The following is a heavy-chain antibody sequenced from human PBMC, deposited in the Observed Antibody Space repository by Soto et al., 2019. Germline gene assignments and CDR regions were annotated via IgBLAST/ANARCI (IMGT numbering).Heavy chain of an antibody. Sequence: GASVKVSCKASGYTFTSYAMHWVRQSPVQRLEWMGWINAGNGNTKYSQKFQGRVTITRDTSASTAYMELSSLRSDDTAVYYCARGVGYYDSSGYYFPWYDYWGQGTLVTVSS. J-gene: IGHJ4*02. V-gene: IGHV1-3*01. D-gene: IGHD3-22*01. CDR1: GYTFTSYA. CDR2: INAGNGNT. CDR3: ARGVGYYDSSGYYFPWYDY.